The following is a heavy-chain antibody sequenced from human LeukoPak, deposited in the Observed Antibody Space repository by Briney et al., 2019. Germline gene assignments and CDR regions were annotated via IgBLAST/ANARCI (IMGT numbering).Heavy chain of an antibody. D-gene: IGHD3-16*01. CDR3: ARSRYDGDAFDI. J-gene: IGHJ3*02. V-gene: IGHV7-4-1*02. CDR2: INTNTGNP. CDR1: GYTFSSYA. Sequence: ASVKLSCKASGYTFSSYAMNWVRQAPAPGLEWKGWINTNTGNPKFAQGFTGRFLFSLDTSVSTAYLQISSLKTADTAFYYCARSRYDGDAFDIWGQGTMVTVSS.